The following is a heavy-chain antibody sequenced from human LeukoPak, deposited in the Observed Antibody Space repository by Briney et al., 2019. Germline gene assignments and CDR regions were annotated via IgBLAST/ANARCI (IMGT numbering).Heavy chain of an antibody. V-gene: IGHV3-23*01. D-gene: IGHD3-10*01. CDR1: GFTFSSYA. CDR3: AKAESRSWCGEFDAFDI. J-gene: IGHJ3*02. Sequence: GGSLRLSCAASGFTFSSYAMSWVRQAPGQGLEWVSAISGSGGSTYYADSVKGRFTISRDNSKNTLYLEMNSLRAEDTAVYYCAKAESRSWCGEFDAFDIWGQGTMVTVSS. CDR2: ISGSGGST.